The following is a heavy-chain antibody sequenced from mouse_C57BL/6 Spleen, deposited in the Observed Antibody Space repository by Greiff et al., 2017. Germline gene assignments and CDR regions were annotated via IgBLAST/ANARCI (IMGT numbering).Heavy chain of an antibody. Sequence: EVMLVESEGGLVQPGSSMKLSCTASGFTFSDYYMAWVRQVPEKGLEWVANINYDGSSTYYLDSLKSRFIISRDNAKNILYLQMSSLKSEDTATYYCARGGYYGTEEGDYFDYWGQGTTLTVSS. V-gene: IGHV5-16*01. CDR3: ARGGYYGTEEGDYFDY. D-gene: IGHD1-1*01. J-gene: IGHJ2*01. CDR1: GFTFSDYY. CDR2: INYDGSST.